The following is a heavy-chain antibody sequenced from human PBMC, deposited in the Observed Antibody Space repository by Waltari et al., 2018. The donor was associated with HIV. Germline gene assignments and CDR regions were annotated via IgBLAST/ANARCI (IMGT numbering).Heavy chain of an antibody. D-gene: IGHD4-4*01. CDR1: GFPCTGSD. CDR2: MRYDGTNK. V-gene: IGHV3-30*02. Sequence: ALLVASAGGVVQRVWSRILSGAASGFPCTGSDTHWICQTPGKGLEWVAFMRYDGTNKYYADSVKGRFTISRDNSKNSLYLQMNSLRAEDTALYYCAKEGATLTTSAYFYYYGMDVWGQGTTVTVSS. J-gene: IGHJ6*02. CDR3: AKEGATLTTSAYFYYYGMDV.